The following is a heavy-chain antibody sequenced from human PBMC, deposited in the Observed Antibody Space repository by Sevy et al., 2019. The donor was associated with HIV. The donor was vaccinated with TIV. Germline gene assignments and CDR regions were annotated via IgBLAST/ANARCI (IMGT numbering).Heavy chain of an antibody. CDR3: AREGCTKPHDY. D-gene: IGHD2-8*01. Sequence: GGSLRLSCAASGFTFSKYSMSWVRQPPGKGLEWVSTLSFGCGEINYADSVKGRFTISRDNSKSSVYLQRNSLIPEDTAVYYCAREGCTKPHDYWGQGTLVTVSS. CDR2: LSFGCGEI. J-gene: IGHJ4*02. V-gene: IGHV3-23*01. CDR1: GFTFSKYS.